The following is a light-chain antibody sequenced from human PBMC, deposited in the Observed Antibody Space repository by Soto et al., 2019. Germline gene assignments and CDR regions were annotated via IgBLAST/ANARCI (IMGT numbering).Light chain of an antibody. J-gene: IGLJ3*02. V-gene: IGLV8-61*01. CDR2: STN. Sequence: QTVVTQEPSFSVSPGGTVTLTCGLSSGSVSTSNYPSWYQQTPGQAPRPLIYSTNTRSSGVPDRFSGSILGNKAVLTITGAQADDESDYYCVLYMGSGIWVFGGGTKLTVL. CDR3: VLYMGSGIWV. CDR1: SGSVSTSNY.